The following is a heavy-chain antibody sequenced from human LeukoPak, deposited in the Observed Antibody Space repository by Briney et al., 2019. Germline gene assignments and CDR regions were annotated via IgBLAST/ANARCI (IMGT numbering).Heavy chain of an antibody. CDR3: AVMVRGSEDAFDI. Sequence: GASVTVSCKASGYTFTIYDINWVRQAPGQGLEWMGWMNPNSGNTGYAQKFQGRVTITRNTSISTAYMELSSLRSEDTAVYYCAVMVRGSEDAFDIWGQGTMVTVCS. CDR2: MNPNSGNT. J-gene: IGHJ3*02. V-gene: IGHV1-8*01. D-gene: IGHD3-10*01. CDR1: GYTFTIYD.